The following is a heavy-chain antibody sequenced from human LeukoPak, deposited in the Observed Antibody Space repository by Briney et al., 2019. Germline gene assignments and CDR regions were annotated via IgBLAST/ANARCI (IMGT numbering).Heavy chain of an antibody. CDR2: VSPYNGNT. CDR3: AREPNSATWDY. J-gene: IGHJ4*02. D-gene: IGHD1-7*01. Sequence: WASVKVSCKTSGYTFTNYGFSWVRQAPGQGLEWMGWVSPYNGNTDYAQKFQDRLTLTTDTSTRTAYMELKSLRSDDTAVYYCAREPNSATWDYWGQGTLVTVS. V-gene: IGHV1-18*01. CDR1: GYTFTNYG.